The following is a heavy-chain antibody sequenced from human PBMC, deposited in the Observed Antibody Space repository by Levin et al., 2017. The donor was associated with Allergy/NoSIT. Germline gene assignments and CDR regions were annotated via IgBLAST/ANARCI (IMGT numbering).Heavy chain of an antibody. D-gene: IGHD1-20*01. J-gene: IGHJ3*02. Sequence: GGSLRLSCAASGFTFSSYAMHWVRQAPVKGLEWVTVISFDGNAKHYADSVKGRFTISRDNSKNTVTLLMSSLRDEDTAVYFCAKRRINGTVHDAFDIWGQGTMVTVSS. CDR1: GFTFSSYA. V-gene: IGHV3-30*18. CDR3: AKRRINGTVHDAFDI. CDR2: ISFDGNAK.